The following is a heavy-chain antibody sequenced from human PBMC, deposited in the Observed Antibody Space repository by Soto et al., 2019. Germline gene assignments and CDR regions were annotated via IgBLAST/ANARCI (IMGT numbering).Heavy chain of an antibody. Sequence: PGESLKISCKGSGYSFSNYWIGWVRQMPGKGLEWMGIIYPGDSDTRYSPSFQGQVTMSADKSISTAYLQWTSLKASDTAMYYCARHGGIVPISILRKTTNLFDPWGQGTLVTVSS. D-gene: IGHD2-2*01. V-gene: IGHV5-51*01. J-gene: IGHJ5*02. CDR1: GYSFSNYW. CDR3: ARHGGIVPISILRKTTNLFDP. CDR2: IYPGDSDT.